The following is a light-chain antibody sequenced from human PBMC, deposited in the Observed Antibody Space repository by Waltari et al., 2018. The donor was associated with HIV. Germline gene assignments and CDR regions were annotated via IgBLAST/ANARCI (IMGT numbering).Light chain of an antibody. CDR3: QQSYSTPHT. V-gene: IGKV1-39*01. Sequence: DIQMTQSPSSLSASVGDRVTITCRASQSISSYLNWHQQKAGKAPKLLIYAASSLQSGVPSRFSGSGAGTDFTLTISSLQPEDFATYYCQQSYSTPHTFGQGTKREIK. CDR2: AAS. J-gene: IGKJ2*01. CDR1: QSISSY.